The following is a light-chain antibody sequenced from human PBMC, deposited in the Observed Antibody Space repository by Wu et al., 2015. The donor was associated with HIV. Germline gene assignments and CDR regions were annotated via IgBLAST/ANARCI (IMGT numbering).Light chain of an antibody. V-gene: IGKV3-15*01. CDR3: QQYDNWPPTT. CDR1: QSVSSY. CDR2: GAS. Sequence: EIVLTQSPATLSLSPGERATLSCRASQSVSSYLAWYQQKPGQAPRLLIYGASTRATGIPARFSGSGSGTEFTLTISSLQSEDFAVYYCQQYDNWPPTTFGQGTKVDIK. J-gene: IGKJ1*01.